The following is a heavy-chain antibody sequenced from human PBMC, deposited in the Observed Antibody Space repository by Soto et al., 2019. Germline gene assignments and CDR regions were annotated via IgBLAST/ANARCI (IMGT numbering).Heavy chain of an antibody. CDR3: ASTRASYYYYGMDV. V-gene: IGHV3-23*01. CDR1: GFTFSSYA. J-gene: IGHJ6*02. Sequence: QAGGSLRLSCAASGFTFSSYAMSWVRQAPGKGLEWVSAISGSGGSTYYADSVKGRFTISRDNSKNTLYLQMNSLRAEDTAVYYCASTRASYYYYGMDVWGQGTTVTVSS. CDR2: ISGSGGST.